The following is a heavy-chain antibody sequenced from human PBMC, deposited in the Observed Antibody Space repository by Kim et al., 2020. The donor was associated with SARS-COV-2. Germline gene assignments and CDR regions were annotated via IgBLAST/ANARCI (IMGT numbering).Heavy chain of an antibody. J-gene: IGHJ4*02. CDR3: ARVGVLLWFGRPEGDFDY. V-gene: IGHV3-48*02. CDR1: GFTFSSYS. Sequence: GGSLRLSCAASGFTFSSYSMNWVRQAPGKGLEWVSYISSSSSTIYYADSVKGRFTISRDNAKNSLYLQMNSLRDEDTAVYYCARVGVLLWFGRPEGDFDYWGQGTLVTVSS. D-gene: IGHD3-10*01. CDR2: ISSSSSTI.